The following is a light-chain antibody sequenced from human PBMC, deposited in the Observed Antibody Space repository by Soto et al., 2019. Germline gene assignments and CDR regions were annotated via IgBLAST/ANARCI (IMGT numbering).Light chain of an antibody. V-gene: IGLV2-11*01. CDR2: DVS. J-gene: IGLJ1*01. Sequence: QSALTQPRSVSGSPGQSVTISCTGTSSDVGGYNYVSWYQQHPGKAPKLIIFDVSKRPSGVPDRFSGSKSGNTASLTISGLQAEDEADYYCCSYAGSYTSYVFGTGTKLTVL. CDR1: SSDVGGYNY. CDR3: CSYAGSYTSYV.